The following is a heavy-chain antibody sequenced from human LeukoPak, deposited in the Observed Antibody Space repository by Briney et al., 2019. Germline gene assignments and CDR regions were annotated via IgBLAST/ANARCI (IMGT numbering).Heavy chain of an antibody. Sequence: GESLKISFEGSGYSFTNYWISWVRPMPGKGLEWMGNIDPSDSYTNYSPSFQGHVTISADKSISTAYLQWSSLKASDTAMYYCARRGYSGYGPLGYWGQGTLVTVSS. CDR1: GYSFTNYW. CDR3: ARRGYSGYGPLGY. D-gene: IGHD5-12*01. V-gene: IGHV5-10-1*01. CDR2: IDPSDSYT. J-gene: IGHJ4*02.